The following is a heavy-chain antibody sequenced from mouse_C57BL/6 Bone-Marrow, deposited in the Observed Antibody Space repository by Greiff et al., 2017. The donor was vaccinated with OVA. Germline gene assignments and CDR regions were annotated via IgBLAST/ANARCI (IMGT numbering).Heavy chain of an antibody. Sequence: VQLQQPGAELVKPGASVKLSCKASGYTFTSYWMHWVKQRPGQGLEWIGMIHPNSGSTNYNEKFKSKATLTVDKSSSTAYMQLSILTSEDSSVYYFSSTVTRGAWFAYWGQGTLVTVSA. CDR2: IHPNSGST. D-gene: IGHD4-1*02. V-gene: IGHV1-64*01. J-gene: IGHJ3*01. CDR1: GYTFTSYW. CDR3: SSTVTRGAWFAY.